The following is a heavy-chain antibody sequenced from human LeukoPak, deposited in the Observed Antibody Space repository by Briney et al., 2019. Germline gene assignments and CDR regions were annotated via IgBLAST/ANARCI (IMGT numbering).Heavy chain of an antibody. V-gene: IGHV3-64D*09. D-gene: IGHD6-13*01. Sequence: GGSLRLSCSASGFTFSYYAMHWVRQAPGKGLEYVSAISSNGGGTYYADSAKGRFTISRDNSKSTLYLQMSSLRGEDTAVYYCVKERSTRVAAGKFDYWGQGTLVTVSS. CDR1: GFTFSYYA. CDR2: ISSNGGGT. J-gene: IGHJ4*02. CDR3: VKERSTRVAAGKFDY.